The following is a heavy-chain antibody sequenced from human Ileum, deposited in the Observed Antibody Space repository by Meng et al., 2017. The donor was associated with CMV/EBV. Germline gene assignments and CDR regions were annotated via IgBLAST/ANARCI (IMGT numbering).Heavy chain of an antibody. CDR1: GDPLSSGSHS. J-gene: IGHJ4*02. D-gene: IGHD1-26*01. V-gene: IGHV4-39*07. CDR3: ARDLTNKWFYY. CDR2: MYFSGIA. Sequence: QRHESGPGRVKPAETPSLTCTASGDPLSSGSHSWAWFRQPPGKRLEWIGSMYFSGIADYNPSLKSRVTISLHATQKQFSLRLTSVTAADSAVYFCARDLTNKWFYYWGQGTLVTVSS.